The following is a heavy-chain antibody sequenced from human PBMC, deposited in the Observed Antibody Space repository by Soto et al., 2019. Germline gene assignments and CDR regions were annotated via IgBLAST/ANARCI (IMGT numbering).Heavy chain of an antibody. CDR3: ARAGLIVAVPAAMQARGLSWFDP. Sequence: QVQLQQWGAGLLKPSETLSLTCAVYGGSFSGYYWSWIRQPPGKGLEWIGEINHSGSTNYNPSLKSRVTISVDTSKNQFSLKLSSVTAADTAVYYCARAGLIVAVPAAMQARGLSWFDPWGQGTLVTVSS. CDR2: INHSGST. CDR1: GGSFSGYY. J-gene: IGHJ5*02. D-gene: IGHD2-2*01. V-gene: IGHV4-34*01.